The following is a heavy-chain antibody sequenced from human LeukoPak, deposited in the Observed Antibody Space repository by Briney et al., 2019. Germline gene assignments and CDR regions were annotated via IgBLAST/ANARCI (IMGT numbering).Heavy chain of an antibody. J-gene: IGHJ4*02. CDR1: GFTFSNYG. CDR2: ISGSGGNT. CDR3: AKENLKYYGSGSYPDY. V-gene: IGHV3-23*01. D-gene: IGHD3-10*01. Sequence: GGSLRLSCAASGFTFSNYGMSWVRQAPGKGLEWISTISGSGGNTYYADSVKGRFTISRDNSKNTLYLQMNSLRAEDTAVYYCAKENLKYYGSGSYPDYWGQGTLVTVSS.